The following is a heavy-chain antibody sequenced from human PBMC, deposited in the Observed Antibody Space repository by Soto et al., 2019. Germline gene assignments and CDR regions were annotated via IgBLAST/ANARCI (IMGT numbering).Heavy chain of an antibody. D-gene: IGHD5-12*01. Sequence: QITLKESGPTLMRPTQTLTLTCTFSGFSLSTHEVGVAWIRQPPGKALEWLALIYWNDDARYSPYLKNRLTITTDTSKNQVVLTMANVVPVDTATYFCVHDGKMGYTGYDRFDHWGKGTLVTVSS. J-gene: IGHJ4*02. V-gene: IGHV2-5*01. CDR1: GFSLSTHEVG. CDR2: IYWNDDA. CDR3: VHDGKMGYTGYDRFDH.